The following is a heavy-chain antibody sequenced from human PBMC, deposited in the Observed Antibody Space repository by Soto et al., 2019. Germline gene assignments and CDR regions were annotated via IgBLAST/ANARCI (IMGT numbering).Heavy chain of an antibody. Sequence: GGSLRLSCAASGFTFINAWMSWVRQAPGKGLEWIGRIRAKAEGGTADYAAPVKGRFTISRDDSKNTLFLQMNSLKTEDTAVYHCMTKYSISTGGCWGQGTLVTVSS. D-gene: IGHD2-21*01. J-gene: IGHJ4*02. CDR1: GFTFINAW. V-gene: IGHV3-15*01. CDR3: MTKYSISTGGC. CDR2: IRAKAEGGTA.